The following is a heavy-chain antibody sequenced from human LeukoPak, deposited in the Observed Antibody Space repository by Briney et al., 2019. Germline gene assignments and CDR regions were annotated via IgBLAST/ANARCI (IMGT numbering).Heavy chain of an antibody. CDR1: GFTFSSYW. Sequence: PGGSLRLSCAASGFTFSSYWMHWVRQAPGKGLVWVSRINSDGRSITYADSVKGRFTISRDNAKNTLYLQMNSLRVEDTAVYYCAREGRVSGYDFDCWGQGTLVTVSS. J-gene: IGHJ4*02. V-gene: IGHV3-74*03. CDR3: AREGRVSGYDFDC. D-gene: IGHD5-12*01. CDR2: INSDGRSI.